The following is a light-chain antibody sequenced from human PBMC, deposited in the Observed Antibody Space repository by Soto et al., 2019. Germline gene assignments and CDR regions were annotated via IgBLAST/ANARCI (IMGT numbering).Light chain of an antibody. Sequence: ILLTQSPCTLPLSPGERATLSCRASQSVSNKYLAWYQQKPGQAPRLLMYGASNRATGIPARFSGSGSGTEFTLTISSLQPDDFETYYCQHYNSYSEAFGQGTKVDIK. CDR3: QHYNSYSEA. CDR1: QSVSNKY. J-gene: IGKJ1*01. V-gene: IGKV3-20*01. CDR2: GAS.